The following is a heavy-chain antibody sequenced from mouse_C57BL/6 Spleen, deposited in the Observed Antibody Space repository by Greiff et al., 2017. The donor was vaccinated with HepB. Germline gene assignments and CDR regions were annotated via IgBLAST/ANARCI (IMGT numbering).Heavy chain of an antibody. V-gene: IGHV1-64*01. Sequence: VKLQQPGAELVKPGASVKLSCKASGYTFTSYWMHWVKQRPGQGLEWIGMIHPNSGSTNYNEKFKSKATLTVDKSSSTAYMQLSSLTSEDSAVYYCARGDDYGYAMDYWGQGTSVTVSS. J-gene: IGHJ4*01. CDR3: ARGDDYGYAMDY. CDR2: IHPNSGST. CDR1: GYTFTSYW. D-gene: IGHD2-4*01.